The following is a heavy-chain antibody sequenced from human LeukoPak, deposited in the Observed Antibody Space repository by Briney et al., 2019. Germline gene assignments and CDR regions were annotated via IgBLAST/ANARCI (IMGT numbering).Heavy chain of an antibody. CDR2: FYYGGTT. V-gene: IGHV4-39*01. Sequence: SETLSLTCTASGGSITSSSYYWAWIRQPPGKGLEWIGSFYYGGTTFYNPSLKSRVTISADTSKNQFSLKLTSVTAADTAVYYCARRVIVATLDYWGQGILVTVSS. D-gene: IGHD5-12*01. CDR3: ARRVIVATLDY. J-gene: IGHJ4*02. CDR1: GGSITSSSYY.